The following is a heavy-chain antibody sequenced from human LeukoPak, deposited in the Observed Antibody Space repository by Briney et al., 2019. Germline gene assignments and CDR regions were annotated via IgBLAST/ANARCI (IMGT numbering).Heavy chain of an antibody. V-gene: IGHV3-66*01. J-gene: IGHJ4*02. D-gene: IGHD6-13*01. CDR2: IYSGGST. CDR1: GFTVSSNY. CDR3: ARAPYSSLYFFDY. Sequence: PGGSLRLSCAASGFTVSSNYVSWVRQAPGKGLEWVSVIYSGGSTYYADSVKGRLTISRDNSKNTLYLQMNSLRAEDTAVYYCARAPYSSLYFFDYWGQGTLVTVSS.